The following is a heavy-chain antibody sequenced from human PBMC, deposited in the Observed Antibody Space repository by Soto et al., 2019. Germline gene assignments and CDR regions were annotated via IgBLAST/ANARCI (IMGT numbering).Heavy chain of an antibody. V-gene: IGHV3-33*01. Sequence: QVQLVESGGGVVQPGRSLRLSCAASGFTFSNYGMHWVRQAPGKGLEWVAVIWYDGSNKYYADSVKGRFTISRDNSKNTLYLQMNSLRAEDTAVYYCARTDCSGGSCYPYYYYYYGKDVWGQGTTVTVSS. D-gene: IGHD2-15*01. CDR1: GFTFSNYG. CDR3: ARTDCSGGSCYPYYYYYYGKDV. CDR2: IWYDGSNK. J-gene: IGHJ6*02.